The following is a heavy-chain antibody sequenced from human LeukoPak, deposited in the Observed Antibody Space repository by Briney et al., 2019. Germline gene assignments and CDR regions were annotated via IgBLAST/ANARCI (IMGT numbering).Heavy chain of an antibody. D-gene: IGHD6-13*01. CDR2: IYYSGST. Sequence: PLETLSLTCTVSGGSISSYYWSWIRQPPGKGLEWIGYIYYSGSTNYNPSLKSRVTISVDTSKNQFSLKLSSVTAADTAVYYCARSPLLRSSSWYVYWGQGTLVTVSS. CDR3: ARSPLLRSSSWYVY. J-gene: IGHJ4*02. CDR1: GGSISSYY. V-gene: IGHV4-59*01.